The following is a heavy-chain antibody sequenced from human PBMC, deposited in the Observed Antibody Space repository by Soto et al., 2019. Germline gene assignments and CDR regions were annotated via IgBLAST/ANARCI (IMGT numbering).Heavy chain of an antibody. J-gene: IGHJ4*02. CDR2: ISYDGSNK. V-gene: IGHV3-30*03. Sequence: GGSLRLSCAASGFTFSSYGMHWVRQAPGKGLEWVAVISYDGSNKYYADSVKGRFTISRDNSKNTLYLQMNSLRAEDTAVYYCARDLDSDYGVDFLYFAYWGQGTLVTVSS. CDR3: ARDLDSDYGVDFLYFAY. D-gene: IGHD4-17*01. CDR1: GFTFSSYG.